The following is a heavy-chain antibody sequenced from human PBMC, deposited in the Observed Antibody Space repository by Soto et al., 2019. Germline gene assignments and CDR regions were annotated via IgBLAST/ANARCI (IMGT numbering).Heavy chain of an antibody. CDR3: ASGGPDYDFWSGYYPPYYYGMDV. Sequence: PSETLSLTCTVSGGSISSGGYYWSWIRQHPGKGLEWIGYIYYSGSTYYNPSLKSRVTISVDTSKNQFSLKLSSVTAADTAVYYCASGGPDYDFWSGYYPPYYYGMDVRGQGTTVTASS. J-gene: IGHJ6*02. CDR1: GGSISSGGYY. D-gene: IGHD3-3*01. V-gene: IGHV4-31*03. CDR2: IYYSGST.